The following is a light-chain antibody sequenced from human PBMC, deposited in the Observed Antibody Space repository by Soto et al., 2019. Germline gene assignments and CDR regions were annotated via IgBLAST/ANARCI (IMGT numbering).Light chain of an antibody. CDR3: SSYAGSSNV. J-gene: IGLJ1*01. CDR1: SSDVGGYNY. V-gene: IGLV2-8*01. CDR2: EVN. Sequence: QSVLTQPHSASGSPGQSVAISCTGTSSDVGGYNYVSWYQQHPGKAPTLMIYEVNKRPSGVPDRFSGAKSGNTASLTVSGLQAEDEAEYYCSSYAGSSNVFGTGTKVTVL.